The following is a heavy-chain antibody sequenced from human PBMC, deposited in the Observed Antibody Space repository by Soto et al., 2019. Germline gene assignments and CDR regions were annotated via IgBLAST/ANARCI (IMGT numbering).Heavy chain of an antibody. V-gene: IGHV1-69*02. D-gene: IGHD1-1*01. CDR2: IIPVVSMA. Sequence: QVQLVQSGAEVREPGSSVRVSCKASGGRLDSLTISWVRHAPGQGLEWMGRIIPVVSMASSAEKFQDRMKIDADNSTNTIYVEAANLRSEDTAMYYFVGQMLEPRDSWGQGTPIIVSS. CDR1: GGRLDSLT. CDR3: VGQMLEPRDS. J-gene: IGHJ4*02.